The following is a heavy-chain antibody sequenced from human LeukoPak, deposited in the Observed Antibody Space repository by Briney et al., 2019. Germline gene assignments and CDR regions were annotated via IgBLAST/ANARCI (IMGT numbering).Heavy chain of an antibody. D-gene: IGHD3-22*01. V-gene: IGHV1-69*13. J-gene: IGHJ1*01. CDR3: ARDDSSGYYPRKYFQH. CDR1: GYTFTSYY. CDR2: IIPIFGTA. Sequence: GASVKVSCKASGYTFTSYYMHWVRQAPGQGLEWMGGIIPIFGTANYAQKFQGRVTITADESTSTAYMELSSLRSEDTAVYYCARDDSSGYYPRKYFQHWGQGTLVTVSS.